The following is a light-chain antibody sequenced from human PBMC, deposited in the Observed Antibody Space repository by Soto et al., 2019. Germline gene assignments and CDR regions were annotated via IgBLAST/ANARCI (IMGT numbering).Light chain of an antibody. CDR2: EGS. CDR1: SSDVGSYNL. V-gene: IGLV2-23*03. Sequence: QSGLTQPASVSGSPGQSITISCTGTSSDVGSYNLVSWYQQHPGKAPKLMIYEGSKRPSGVSNRFSGSKSGNTASLTISGLQAEDEADYYCCSYAGSSTFGVVFGGGTKLTVL. J-gene: IGLJ2*01. CDR3: CSYAGSSTFGVV.